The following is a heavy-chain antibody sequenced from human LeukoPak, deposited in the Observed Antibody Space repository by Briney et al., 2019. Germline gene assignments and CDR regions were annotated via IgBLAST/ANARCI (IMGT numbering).Heavy chain of an antibody. Sequence: PSGTLSLTCAVYGGSFSGYYWSWIRQPPGKGLEWIGEINHSGSTNYNPSLKSRVTISVDTSKNQFSLKLSSVTAADTAVYYCAGRYSSSPWGEYYFDYWGQGTLVTVSS. CDR2: INHSGST. D-gene: IGHD6-6*01. V-gene: IGHV4-34*01. J-gene: IGHJ4*02. CDR1: GGSFSGYY. CDR3: AGRYSSSPWGEYYFDY.